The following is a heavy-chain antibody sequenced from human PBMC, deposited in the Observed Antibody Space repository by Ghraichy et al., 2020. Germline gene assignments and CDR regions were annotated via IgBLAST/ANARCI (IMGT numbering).Heavy chain of an antibody. Sequence: ETLSLTCAASGFTFSPYWMCWVRQAPGKGLVWVSHIKGDGSTTYADSVKGRFTISRDNAKNTLYLQMNSLRAEDTAVYYCARDRGYPDSFDIWGQGTMVPVSS. V-gene: IGHV3-74*03. CDR1: GFTFSPYW. J-gene: IGHJ3*02. CDR3: ARDRGYPDSFDI. D-gene: IGHD3-10*01. CDR2: IKGDGST.